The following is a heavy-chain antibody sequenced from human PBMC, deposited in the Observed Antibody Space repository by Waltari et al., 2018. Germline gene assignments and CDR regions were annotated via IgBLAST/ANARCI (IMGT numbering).Heavy chain of an antibody. CDR1: GGSINSYY. Sequence: QVQLQESGPGLVKPSETLSLTCTVPGGSINSYYWRWIRQPAGKGLAWIGRIYITGSTNSNPSLKSRVTMSVDTSKNQFSLKLSSVTAADTAVYYCARATVVAAKDFDLWGRGTLVTVSS. CDR2: IYITGST. D-gene: IGHD1-26*01. V-gene: IGHV4-4*07. CDR3: ARATVVAAKDFDL. J-gene: IGHJ2*01.